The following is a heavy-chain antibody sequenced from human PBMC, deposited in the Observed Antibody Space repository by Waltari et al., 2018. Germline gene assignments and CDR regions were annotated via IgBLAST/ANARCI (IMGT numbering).Heavy chain of an antibody. CDR2: VDPEDGET. J-gene: IGHJ3*02. D-gene: IGHD2-15*01. V-gene: IGHV1-69-2*01. Sequence: EVQLVQSGAEVKKPGATVKISCTASGYTFPDYYMHWVQQAPGKGLEWMGRVDPEDGETIYAEKFQGRVTITADTSTDTAYMELSSLRSEDTAVYYCYPLLLDAFDIWGQGTMVTVSS. CDR3: YPLLLDAFDI. CDR1: GYTFPDYY.